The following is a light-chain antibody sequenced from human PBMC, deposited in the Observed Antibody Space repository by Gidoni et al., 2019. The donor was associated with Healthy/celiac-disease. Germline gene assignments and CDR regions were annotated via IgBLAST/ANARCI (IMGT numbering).Light chain of an antibody. V-gene: IGKV1-13*02. Sequence: AIQLTQSPSSLSARVGDRVTITCRASQGISSALAWYKKKPGKAPQLLIYDTFRLESGVPSRFSGSGAGTDFPLTISSLQPEDFATYYCQQFKSYPLTFGPXTKVDV. CDR3: QQFKSYPLT. CDR2: DTF. CDR1: QGISSA. J-gene: IGKJ3*01.